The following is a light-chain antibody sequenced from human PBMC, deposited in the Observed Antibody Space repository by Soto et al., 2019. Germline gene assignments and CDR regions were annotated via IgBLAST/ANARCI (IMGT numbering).Light chain of an antibody. J-gene: IGKJ4*01. CDR1: QGFSNS. Sequence: DIQMTQSPSSLTASIGDRVTISCRASQGFSNSLAWYQQKPGKVPTLLIYGASILQSGVPSRFSGSGSGTEFTLTISCLQPEDVATYFCHKYDSAPLTFGGGTKVEIK. V-gene: IGKV1-27*01. CDR2: GAS. CDR3: HKYDSAPLT.